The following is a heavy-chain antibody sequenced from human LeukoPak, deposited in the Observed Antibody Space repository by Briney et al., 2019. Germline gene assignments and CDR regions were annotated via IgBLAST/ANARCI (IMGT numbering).Heavy chain of an antibody. Sequence: GGSLRLSCAASGFTFSSYEMNWVRQAPGKGLEWISYINSSGSTIYYADSVKGRFTISRDNAKNSLFLQMNSLRAEDTAVYYCAREALGSCSSSTCFVDYWGQGTLVTVSS. J-gene: IGHJ4*02. D-gene: IGHD2-2*01. CDR1: GFTFSSYE. V-gene: IGHV3-48*03. CDR3: AREALGSCSSSTCFVDY. CDR2: INSSGSTI.